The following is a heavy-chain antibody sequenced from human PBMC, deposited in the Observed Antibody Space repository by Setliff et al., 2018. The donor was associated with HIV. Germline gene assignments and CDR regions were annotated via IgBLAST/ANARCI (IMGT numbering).Heavy chain of an antibody. Sequence: NPSETLSLTCTVSGDSINNYHWSWIRQPPGEGLEFLGFFHYRGSPIYNPSLKSRVNILVDTSKNQFSLNLTSVTAADTAVYYCARSVARDYWYFGHWGRGTLVTVSS. CDR2: FHYRGSP. D-gene: IGHD6-6*01. CDR1: GDSINNYH. V-gene: IGHV4-59*01. CDR3: ARSVARDYWYFGH. J-gene: IGHJ2*01.